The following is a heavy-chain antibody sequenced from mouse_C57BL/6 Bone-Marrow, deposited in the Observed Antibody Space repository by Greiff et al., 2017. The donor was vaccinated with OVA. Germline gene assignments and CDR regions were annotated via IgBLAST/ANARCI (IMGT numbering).Heavy chain of an antibody. J-gene: IGHJ4*01. D-gene: IGHD1-1*01. CDR2: ISDGGSYT. Sequence: EVQLVESGGGLVKPGGSLKLSCAASGFTFSSYAMSWVRQTPEKRLEWVATISDGGSYTYYPDNVKGRFTISRDNAKNNLYLQMRHLKSEETAMYYCARGYGSSHYYAMDYWGQGTSVTVSS. V-gene: IGHV5-4*01. CDR3: ARGYGSSHYYAMDY. CDR1: GFTFSSYA.